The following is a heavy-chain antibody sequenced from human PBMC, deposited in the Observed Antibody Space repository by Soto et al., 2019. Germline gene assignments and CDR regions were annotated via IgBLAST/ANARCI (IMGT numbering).Heavy chain of an antibody. CDR2: FYYSENT. CDR1: GGSISSKSYS. V-gene: IGHV4-39*07. CDR3: ARVPDY. Sequence: SETLSLTCSVSGGSISSKSYSWGWIRQPPGKGLEWIGTFYYSENTYYNPSLKSRVTISVDTSKNQFSLKLSSVTAADTAVYYCARVPDYWGQGILVTVSS. J-gene: IGHJ4*02. D-gene: IGHD2-2*01.